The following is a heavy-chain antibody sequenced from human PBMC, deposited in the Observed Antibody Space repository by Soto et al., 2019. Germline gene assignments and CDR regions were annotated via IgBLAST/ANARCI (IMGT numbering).Heavy chain of an antibody. D-gene: IGHD6-13*01. V-gene: IGHV3-13*01. J-gene: IGHJ6*02. CDR3: SRARYSSISQYYYYGMDV. CDR1: GFTFRNYD. CDR2: IGTAGDT. Sequence: GGSLRLSCAASGFTFRNYDMHWVRQAAGEGLEWVSAIGTAGDTYYPGSVKGRFSISRDSVRNSVYLQMSSLRAGDTAVYYCSRARYSSISQYYYYGMDVWGQGTTVTVSS.